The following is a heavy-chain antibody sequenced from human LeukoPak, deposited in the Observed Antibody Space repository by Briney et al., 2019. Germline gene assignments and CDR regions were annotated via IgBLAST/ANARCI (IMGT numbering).Heavy chain of an antibody. CDR1: GGSFSGYY. V-gene: IGHV4-34*01. CDR3: ARRAAHGGWRFDY. D-gene: IGHD6-19*01. Sequence: PSETLSLTCAVYGGSFSGYYWSWIRQPPGMGLEWIGTIYSSGTTYYNPSLKSRVTISVDTSKTHFSLKLSSVTAADTALYYCARRAAHGGWRFDYWGQGALVTVSS. CDR2: IYSSGTT. J-gene: IGHJ4*02.